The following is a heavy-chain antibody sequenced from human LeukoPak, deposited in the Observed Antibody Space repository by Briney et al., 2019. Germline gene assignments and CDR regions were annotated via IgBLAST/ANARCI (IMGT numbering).Heavy chain of an antibody. CDR2: IWNDVSNK. CDR1: GFTFSTYG. J-gene: IGHJ4*02. Sequence: PGRSLRLSCAASGFTFSTYGMNWVRQAPGKGLEWVAVIWNDVSNKYYADSVKGRFTISRDNSKNTLYLQMNSLRAEDTAVYYCAKDQPGDYYDSTDRSINDYWGQGTLVTVSS. CDR3: AKDQPGDYYDSTDRSINDY. V-gene: IGHV3-33*06. D-gene: IGHD3-22*01.